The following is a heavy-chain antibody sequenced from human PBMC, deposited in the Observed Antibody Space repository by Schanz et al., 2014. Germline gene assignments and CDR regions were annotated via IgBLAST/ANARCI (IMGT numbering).Heavy chain of an antibody. Sequence: EVQLVESGGGLVKPGGSLRLSCAASGFTFSSYSLAWVRQAPVKVLEWVSFISTGRYLYYADSVKGRFTISRDNTKNSVFLQMSSLRVEDTGLYFCARDPVEGAPTPYYFDSWGPGTLVTVSS. V-gene: IGHV3-21*02. D-gene: IGHD1-26*01. CDR3: ARDPVEGAPTPYYFDS. CDR1: GFTFSSYS. J-gene: IGHJ4*01. CDR2: ISTGRYL.